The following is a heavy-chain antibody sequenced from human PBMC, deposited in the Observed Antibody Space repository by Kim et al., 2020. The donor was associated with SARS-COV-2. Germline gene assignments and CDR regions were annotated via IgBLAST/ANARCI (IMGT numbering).Heavy chain of an antibody. CDR3: ARAPGYSSGWYSPHY. CDR2: ISSSSSYT. D-gene: IGHD6-19*01. V-gene: IGHV3-11*05. J-gene: IGHJ4*02. Sequence: EWVSYISSSSSYTNYADSVKGRFTISRDNAKNSLYLQMNSLRAEDTAVYYCARAPGYSSGWYSPHYWGQGTLVTVSS.